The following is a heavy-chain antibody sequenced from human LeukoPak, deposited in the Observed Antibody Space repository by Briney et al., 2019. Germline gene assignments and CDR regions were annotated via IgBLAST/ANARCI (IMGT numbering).Heavy chain of an antibody. Sequence: GRSLRLSCAASGFIFRSHGMHWVRQAPGKGLEWVAGTSKEGSYKFYADSVKGRFTMSRDNSKNTLYLQMNGLAADDTAVCYCVRDPAYEYVWGTYRPDPYFDYWGQGALVTVSP. CDR2: TSKEGSYK. V-gene: IGHV3-30*03. D-gene: IGHD3-16*02. CDR3: VRDPAYEYVWGTYRPDPYFDY. J-gene: IGHJ4*02. CDR1: GFIFRSHG.